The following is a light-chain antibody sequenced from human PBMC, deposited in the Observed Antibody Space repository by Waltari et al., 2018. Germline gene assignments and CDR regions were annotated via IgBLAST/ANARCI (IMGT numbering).Light chain of an antibody. V-gene: IGLV1-44*01. J-gene: IGLJ3*02. Sequence: QSVLTQPPSVSGTPGQRGTISCSGSKSNIGGNFVNWYQQLPGKAPKLLIYNDNQGPSGVPDRFSASKSGTSAALAITGLQSEDEADYYCAVWDDSLGGVFGGGTKLTVL. CDR2: NDN. CDR3: AVWDDSLGGV. CDR1: KSNIGGNF.